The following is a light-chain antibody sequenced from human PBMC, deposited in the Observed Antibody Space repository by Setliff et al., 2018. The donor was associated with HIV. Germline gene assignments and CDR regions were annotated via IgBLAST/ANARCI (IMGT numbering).Light chain of an antibody. CDR2: QDS. J-gene: IGLJ1*01. Sequence: GLTPPRSVSLSPGPTASITCSGDKLGDKYACWYQQKPGQSPVLVIYQDSKRPSGIPERFSGSNSGNTATLTIGGTQAMDEADYYCQAWDSSTACVFGTGTKVTVL. V-gene: IGLV3-1*01. CDR1: KLGDKY. CDR3: QAWDSSTACV.